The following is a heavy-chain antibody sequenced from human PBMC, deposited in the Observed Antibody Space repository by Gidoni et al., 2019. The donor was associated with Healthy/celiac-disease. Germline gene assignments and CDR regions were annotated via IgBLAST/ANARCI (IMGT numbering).Heavy chain of an antibody. Sequence: EVQLLESGGGWVQPGGSLSLSCAASGFTFGSYAMSWVRQAPGKGMEWVSDISGSGGSTYYADSVKGRFTISRDNSKNTLYLQMNSLRAEDTAVYYCAKEEQWLALYFDYWGQGTLVTVSS. CDR3: AKEEQWLALYFDY. D-gene: IGHD6-19*01. J-gene: IGHJ4*02. CDR2: ISGSGGST. V-gene: IGHV3-23*01. CDR1: GFTFGSYA.